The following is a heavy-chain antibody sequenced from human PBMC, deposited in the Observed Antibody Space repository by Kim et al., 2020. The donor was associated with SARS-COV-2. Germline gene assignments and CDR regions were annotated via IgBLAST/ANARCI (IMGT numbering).Heavy chain of an antibody. D-gene: IGHD6-13*01. Sequence: YVKGRLTSARDNAKNSLYLQMNSLRAEDTALYYCAKDSRWQRVPQGMDGWGQGTTVTVSS. V-gene: IGHV3-9*01. J-gene: IGHJ6*02. CDR3: AKDSRWQRVPQGMDG.